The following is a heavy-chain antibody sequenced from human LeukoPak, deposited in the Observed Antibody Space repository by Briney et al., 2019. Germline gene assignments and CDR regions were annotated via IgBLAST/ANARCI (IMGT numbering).Heavy chain of an antibody. CDR1: GGSISSYY. Sequence: SETLSLTCTVSGGSISSYYWSWIRQPPGKGLEWLGYIYYSGSTNYNPSLKSRVTISVDTSKNQFSLKLSSVTAADTAVYYCARAHPPGVVITDNWFDPWGQGTLVTVSS. J-gene: IGHJ5*02. V-gene: IGHV4-59*01. CDR2: IYYSGST. CDR3: ARAHPPGVVITDNWFDP. D-gene: IGHD3-22*01.